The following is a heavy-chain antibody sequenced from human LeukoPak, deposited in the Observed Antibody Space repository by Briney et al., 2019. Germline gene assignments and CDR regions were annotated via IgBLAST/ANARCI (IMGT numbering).Heavy chain of an antibody. CDR2: IYYSGST. J-gene: IGHJ5*02. CDR1: GGSISSSSYY. CDR3: ARNRPAGVLDFWSGYYWSRFDP. D-gene: IGHD3-3*01. Sequence: SETLSLTCTVSGGSISSSSYYWGWIRQPPGKGLEWIGSIYYSGSTYYNPSLKSRVTISVDTSKNQFSLKLSSVTAADTAVYYCARNRPAGVLDFWSGYYWSRFDPWGQGTLVTVSS. V-gene: IGHV4-39*01.